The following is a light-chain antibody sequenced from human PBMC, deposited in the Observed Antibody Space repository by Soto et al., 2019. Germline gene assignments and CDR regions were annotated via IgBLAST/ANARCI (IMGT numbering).Light chain of an antibody. CDR2: GAS. CDR1: QDINNY. CDR3: QQYNNWPWT. V-gene: IGKV1-27*01. Sequence: DIQMTQSPSSLSASVGDRVTITCRASQDINNYLAWYQQKPGKVPKLLIYGASTLHSGVPSRFSGSGSGTDFTLTISSLQSEDFAVYYCQQYNNWPWTFGQGTKV. J-gene: IGKJ1*01.